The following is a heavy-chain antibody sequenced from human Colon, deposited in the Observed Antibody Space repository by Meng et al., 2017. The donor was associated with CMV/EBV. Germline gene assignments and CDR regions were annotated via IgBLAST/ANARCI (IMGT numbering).Heavy chain of an antibody. Sequence: GESLKISCAASGFTFSSFAMTWVRQAPGKGLEWDSTIDSSDRTYYADSVKGRFTISRDNSKNTLHLQMNSLRAEDTAVYYCAKSLVDTAMDLDEWSQETLVTVSS. J-gene: IGHJ4*02. D-gene: IGHD5-18*01. CDR3: AKSLVDTAMDLDE. CDR2: IDSSDRT. CDR1: GFTFSSFA. V-gene: IGHV3-23*01.